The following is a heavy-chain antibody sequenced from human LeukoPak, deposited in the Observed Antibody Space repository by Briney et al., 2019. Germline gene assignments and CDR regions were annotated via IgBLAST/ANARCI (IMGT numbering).Heavy chain of an antibody. CDR2: INHSGTT. V-gene: IGHV4-34*01. CDR3: ASTGDFRSGFYYYYMDV. D-gene: IGHD3-10*01. J-gene: IGHJ6*03. CDR1: GGSFSGYY. Sequence: SEALSLTCAVYGGSFSGYYWSWIRQPPGKGLEWIGEINHSGTTNYNPSLKSRVTISIDMFKKQFSLKLSSVTAADTAVYYCASTGDFRSGFYYYYMDVWGNGTTVTISS.